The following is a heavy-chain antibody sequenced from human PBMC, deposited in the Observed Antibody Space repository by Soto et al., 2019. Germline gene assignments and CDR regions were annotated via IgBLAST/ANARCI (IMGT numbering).Heavy chain of an antibody. CDR2: ISYDGSNK. D-gene: IGHD2-8*01. Sequence: QVQLVESGGGVVQPGRSLRLSCAASGFTFSSYAMHWVRQAPGKGLEWVAVISYDGSNKYYADSVKGRFTISRDNSKNTLYLQMNSLRAEDTAVYYCARVGTNGVCYWCPAFFDSSGPAFDYWGQGTLVTVSS. J-gene: IGHJ4*02. V-gene: IGHV3-30-3*01. CDR3: ARVGTNGVCYWCPAFFDSSGPAFDY. CDR1: GFTFSSYA.